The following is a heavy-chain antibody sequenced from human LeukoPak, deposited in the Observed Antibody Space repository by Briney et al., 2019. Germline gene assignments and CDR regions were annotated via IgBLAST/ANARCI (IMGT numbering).Heavy chain of an antibody. J-gene: IGHJ5*02. CDR1: GYSISSGYY. V-gene: IGHV4-38-2*02. Sequence: PSETLSLTCTVSGYSISSGYYWGWIRQPPGKGLEWIGSIYHSGSTYYNPSLKSRVTISVDTSKNQFSLKLSSVTAADTAIYYCAKGAGGFSYYNWFDPWGQGTLVTVSS. D-gene: IGHD5-18*01. CDR3: AKGAGGFSYYNWFDP. CDR2: IYHSGST.